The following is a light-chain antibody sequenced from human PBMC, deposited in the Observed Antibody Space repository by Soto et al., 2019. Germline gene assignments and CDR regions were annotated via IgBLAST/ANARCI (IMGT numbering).Light chain of an antibody. Sequence: DIQMTQSPSSLSASVGDRVTITCRASQSISSYLNWYQQKPGKAPKLLIYAASSLQSGVPSRFSGSGSGTDITLTISSLQPEDFATYYCQQSYSTPPLTFGQGTKLEIK. CDR1: QSISSY. CDR2: AAS. CDR3: QQSYSTPPLT. V-gene: IGKV1-39*01. J-gene: IGKJ2*01.